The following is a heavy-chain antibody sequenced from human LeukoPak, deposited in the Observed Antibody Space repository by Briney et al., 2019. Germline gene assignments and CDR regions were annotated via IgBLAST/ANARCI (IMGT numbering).Heavy chain of an antibody. CDR1: GGSVTDYY. J-gene: IGHJ4*02. D-gene: IGHD3-3*01. Sequence: SETLSLTCTVSGGSVTDYYWSWIRQSPGKGLEWIGYIYYTGTSYNPSLKSRVTISADTSKNQFSLKLSSVTAADTAVYYCARGRSITIFGVVIMGRTGFDYWGQGTLVTVSS. V-gene: IGHV4-59*02. CDR3: ARGRSITIFGVVIMGRTGFDY. CDR2: IYYTGT.